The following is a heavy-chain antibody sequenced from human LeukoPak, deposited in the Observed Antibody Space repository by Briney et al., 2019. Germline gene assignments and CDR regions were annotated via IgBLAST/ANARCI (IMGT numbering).Heavy chain of an antibody. J-gene: IGHJ4*02. Sequence: KPSETLSLTCAVYGGSFSGYYWSWIRQPPGKGLEWIGEINHSGSTNYNPSLKGRVTISVDTSKNQFSLKLSSVIAADTAVYYCARGLLGLPVTYYYGSGSYLFDYWGQGTLVTVSS. CDR1: GGSFSGYY. CDR2: INHSGST. CDR3: ARGLLGLPVTYYYGSGSYLFDY. D-gene: IGHD3-10*01. V-gene: IGHV4-34*01.